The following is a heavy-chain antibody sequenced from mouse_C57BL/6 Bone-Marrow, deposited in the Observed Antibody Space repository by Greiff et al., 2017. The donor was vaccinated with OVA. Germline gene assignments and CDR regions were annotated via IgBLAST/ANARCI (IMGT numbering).Heavy chain of an antibody. CDR2: IYPRSGNT. D-gene: IGHD1-1*01. CDR3: ARGTTVEGPLWYFDV. CDR1: GYTFTSYG. V-gene: IGHV1-81*01. Sequence: QVQLKQSGAELARPGASVKLSCKASGYTFTSYGISWVKQRTGQGLEWIGEIYPRSGNTYYNEKFKGKATLTADKSSSTAYMELRSLTSEDSAVYFCARGTTVEGPLWYFDVWGTGTTVTVSS. J-gene: IGHJ1*03.